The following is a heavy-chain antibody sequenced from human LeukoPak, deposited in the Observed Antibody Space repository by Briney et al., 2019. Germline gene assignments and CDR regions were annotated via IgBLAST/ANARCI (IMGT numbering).Heavy chain of an antibody. CDR2: IRYDGSNK. D-gene: IGHD5-18*01. V-gene: IGHV3-30*02. CDR1: GFTFSSYG. J-gene: IGHJ4*02. CDR3: AKDDSRGYSYGLDY. Sequence: PGGSLRLSCAASGFTFSSYGMHWVRQAPGKGLEWVAFIRYDGSNKYYADSVKGRFTISRDNSKNTLYLQMNSLRAEDTAVYYCAKDDSRGYSYGLDYWGQGTLVTVSS.